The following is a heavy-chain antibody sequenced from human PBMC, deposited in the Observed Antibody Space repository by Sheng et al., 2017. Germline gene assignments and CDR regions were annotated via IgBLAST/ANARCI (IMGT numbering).Heavy chain of an antibody. CDR1: GFDFGVFG. D-gene: IGHD1-26*01. CDR2: IGHDGSYT. CDR3: ARDLQGGMYFDY. J-gene: IGHJ4*02. Sequence: QVKLVESGGGVVQPGTSLRLSCAASGFDFGVFGMHWVRQAPGKGLEWVAVIGHDGSYTRYVDSMKGRFTIFRDNGKNTLFLEINNVRVDDTAVYYCARDLQGGMYFDYCGQGTLVAVS. V-gene: IGHV3-33*01.